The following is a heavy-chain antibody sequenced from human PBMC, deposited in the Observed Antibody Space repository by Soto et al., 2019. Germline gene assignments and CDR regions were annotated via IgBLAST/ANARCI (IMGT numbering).Heavy chain of an antibody. Sequence: EVQLVESGGGLVQAGGSLRVSSAASGFTFSAYWMSWVRQAPGKGLEWVANITQDGSEKWYVESVKSRVTISRDNAKHSMYLQMNSLREDATGVYYCARDSLGYCTSPSCYWSEDYWGQGSLVTVSS. J-gene: IGHJ4*01. CDR1: GFTFSAYW. CDR3: ARDSLGYCTSPSCYWSEDY. V-gene: IGHV3-7*03. CDR2: ITQDGSEK. D-gene: IGHD2-2*01.